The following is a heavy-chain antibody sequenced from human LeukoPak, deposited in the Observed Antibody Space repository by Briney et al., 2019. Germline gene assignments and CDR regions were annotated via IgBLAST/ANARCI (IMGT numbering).Heavy chain of an antibody. Sequence: GASLRLSCAASGFTFSSYAMSWVRQAPGKGLEWVSTISGSGGSTYYADSLKGRFTISRDNSRNTLYLQMNSLRAEDTAVYYCAKDGPTSSEYFQHWGQGTLVTVSS. CDR1: GFTFSSYA. CDR3: AKDGPTSSEYFQH. J-gene: IGHJ1*01. CDR2: ISGSGGST. V-gene: IGHV3-23*01.